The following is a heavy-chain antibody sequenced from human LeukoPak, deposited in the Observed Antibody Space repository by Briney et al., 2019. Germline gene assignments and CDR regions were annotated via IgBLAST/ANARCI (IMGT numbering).Heavy chain of an antibody. CDR3: ARRKGGDFIDN. J-gene: IGHJ4*02. V-gene: IGHV4-31*03. CDR1: GGSISSGGYY. Sequence: SQTLSLTCTVSGGSISSGGYYWSWVRQHPGKGLEWIGYIYYSGSTYYNPSLKSRVTISVDTSKNQPSLKLSSVTAADTAVYYCARRKGGDFIDNWGQGALVTVSS. D-gene: IGHD2-21*02. CDR2: IYYSGST.